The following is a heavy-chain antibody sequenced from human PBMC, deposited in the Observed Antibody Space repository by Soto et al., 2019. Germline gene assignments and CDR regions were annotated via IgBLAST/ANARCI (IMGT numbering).Heavy chain of an antibody. V-gene: IGHV1-69*13. D-gene: IGHD4-4*01. CDR2: IIPIFGTA. J-gene: IGHJ4*02. Sequence: SVKVSCKASGGTFSSYAISWVRQAPGQGLEWMGGIIPIFGTANYAQKFQGRVTITADESTSTAYMELSSLRSEDTAVYYCARTVPTVTGFFDYWGQGTLVTVSS. CDR3: ARTVPTVTGFFDY. CDR1: GGTFSSYA.